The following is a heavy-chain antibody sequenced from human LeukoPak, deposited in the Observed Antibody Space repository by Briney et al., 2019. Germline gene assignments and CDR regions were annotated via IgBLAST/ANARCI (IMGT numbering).Heavy chain of an antibody. CDR2: INHSGST. Sequence: PSETLSLTCTVSGGSISGYFWSWIRQPPGKGLEWIGEINHSGSTNYNPSLKSRVTISVDTSKNQFSLKLSSVTAADTAVYYCARTNRVVAANWYFDLWGRGTLVTVSS. V-gene: IGHV4-34*01. J-gene: IGHJ2*01. CDR3: ARTNRVVAANWYFDL. CDR1: GGSISGYF. D-gene: IGHD2-8*01.